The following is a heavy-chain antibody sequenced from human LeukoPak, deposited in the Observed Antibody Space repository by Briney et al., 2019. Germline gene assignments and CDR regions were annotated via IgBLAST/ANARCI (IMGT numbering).Heavy chain of an antibody. Sequence: PGGSLRLSCAASGFTLSSYAMTWVRQAPGRGLEWVSSVDGGGGGTYYADSVKGRFTISRDNSKNTLYLQMNSLRAEDTAVYYCAKEGYCSGGSCSSFDYWGQGTLVTVSS. D-gene: IGHD2-15*01. J-gene: IGHJ4*02. CDR2: VDGGGGGT. CDR1: GFTLSSYA. V-gene: IGHV3-23*01. CDR3: AKEGYCSGGSCSSFDY.